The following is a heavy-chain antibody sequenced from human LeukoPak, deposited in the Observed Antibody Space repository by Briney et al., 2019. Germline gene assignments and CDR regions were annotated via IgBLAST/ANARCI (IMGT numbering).Heavy chain of an antibody. CDR2: INHSGST. CDR1: GGSFSGYY. J-gene: IGHJ5*02. CDR3: ARGRDASLYTIFGVVKGNWFDP. V-gene: IGHV4-34*01. D-gene: IGHD3-3*01. Sequence: PSETLSLTCAVYGGSFSGYYWSWIRQPPGKGLEWIGEINHSGSTNYNPSLKSRVTISVDTSKNQFSLKLSSVTAADTAVYYCARGRDASLYTIFGVVKGNWFDPWGQGTLVTVSS.